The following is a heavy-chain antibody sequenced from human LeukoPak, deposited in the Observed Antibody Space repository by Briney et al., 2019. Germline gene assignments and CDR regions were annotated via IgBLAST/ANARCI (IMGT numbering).Heavy chain of an antibody. CDR3: ATYSGNDYTVFDY. V-gene: IGHV4-4*08. Sequence: SETLSLTCSVFRVSIRSYYWSWIRQSPGKGLEWIGYIHASGNTNLNPSLKSRFTISVDTSKNQFSLKVRSATAADTAVYYCATYSGNDYTVFDYWGQGTLVTVSS. CDR1: RVSIRSYY. D-gene: IGHD5-12*01. CDR2: IHASGNT. J-gene: IGHJ4*02.